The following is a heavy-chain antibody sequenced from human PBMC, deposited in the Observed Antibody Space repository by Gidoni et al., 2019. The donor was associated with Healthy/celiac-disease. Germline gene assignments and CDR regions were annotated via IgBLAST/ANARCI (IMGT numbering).Heavy chain of an antibody. D-gene: IGHD1-1*01. V-gene: IGHV3-23*01. CDR3: AKGGSLQLERRRDAFDI. Sequence: EVQLLESGGGLVQPGGSLRLSCAASGFTFSSYAMSWVRQAPGKGLEWVSAISGSGGSTYYADSVKGRFTISRDNSKNTLYLQMNSLRAEDTAVYYCAKGGSLQLERRRDAFDIWGQGTMVTVSS. CDR1: GFTFSSYA. J-gene: IGHJ3*02. CDR2: ISGSGGST.